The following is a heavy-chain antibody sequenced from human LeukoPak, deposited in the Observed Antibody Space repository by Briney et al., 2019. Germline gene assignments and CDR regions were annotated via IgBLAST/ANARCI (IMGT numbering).Heavy chain of an antibody. V-gene: IGHV3-23*01. J-gene: IGHJ4*02. D-gene: IGHD2-21*01. CDR1: GFTFSDFA. Sequence: GGSLRLSCAASGFTFSDFALRWVHQAPGKGLEWVSGITGNGDNAFYADSVKGRFTTSRDNSKNTLFLQMNSLRAEDTAVYYCAKGGAAYSYDYWGQGTLVIVSS. CDR2: ITGNGDNA. CDR3: AKGGAAYSYDY.